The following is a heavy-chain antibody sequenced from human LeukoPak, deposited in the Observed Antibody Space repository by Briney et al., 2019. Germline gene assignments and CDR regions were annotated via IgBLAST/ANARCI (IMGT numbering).Heavy chain of an antibody. CDR1: GVSFSGYY. V-gene: IGHV4-34*01. CDR3: ARKGLTKPLSVAVDFDS. J-gene: IGHJ4*02. Sequence: PSETLSLTCAVYGVSFSGYYWSWIRQPPGKGLEWIAEIDHSGRTNFNRSLKSRVTTSVDTSKNRFSLKLSSVTAADTAVYYCARKGLTKPLSVAVDFDSWAQGTLVTVPS. D-gene: IGHD6-19*01. CDR2: IDHSGRT.